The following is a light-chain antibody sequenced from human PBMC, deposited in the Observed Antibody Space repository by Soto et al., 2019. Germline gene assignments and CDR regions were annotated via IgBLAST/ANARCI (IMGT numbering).Light chain of an antibody. CDR3: QPYSSVPV. Sequence: DIQMTQSPTSLSASVGDRVTITCRASQGIRNFVAWYQQKPGKAPKLLIYAASNLQSGVPSRFSGSGSGTEFTLSINNLQTEAVDPYYCQPYSSVPVFGPGTKVEIK. CDR2: AAS. CDR1: QGIRNF. J-gene: IGKJ3*01. V-gene: IGKV1-27*01.